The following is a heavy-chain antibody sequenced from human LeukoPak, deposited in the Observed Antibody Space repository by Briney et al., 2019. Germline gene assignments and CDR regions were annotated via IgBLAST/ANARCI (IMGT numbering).Heavy chain of an antibody. CDR3: AKGCSSSSCYYYYYGMDV. J-gene: IGHJ6*02. D-gene: IGHD6-6*01. CDR2: ISGSGGST. V-gene: IGHV3-23*01. Sequence: GGSLRLSCAASGFTFSSYAMSWVRQAPGKGLEWASAISGSGGSTYYADSVKGRFTISRDNSKNTLYLQMNSLRAEDTAVYYCAKGCSSSSCYYYYYGMDVWGQGTTVTVSS. CDR1: GFTFSSYA.